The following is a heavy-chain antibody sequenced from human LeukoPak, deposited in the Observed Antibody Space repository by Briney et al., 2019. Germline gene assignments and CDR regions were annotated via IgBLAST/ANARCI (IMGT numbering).Heavy chain of an antibody. D-gene: IGHD3-22*01. CDR2: ISSSSSYI. CDR3: ARVGSFTYYYDSSGYTIDY. Sequence: PGGSLRLSCAASGFTFSSYSMNWVRQAPGKGLEWVSSISSSSSYIYYADSVKGRFTISRDNAKNSLYLQMNSLRAEDTAVYYCARVGSFTYYYDSSGYTIDYWGQGTLVTVSS. V-gene: IGHV3-21*01. CDR1: GFTFSSYS. J-gene: IGHJ4*02.